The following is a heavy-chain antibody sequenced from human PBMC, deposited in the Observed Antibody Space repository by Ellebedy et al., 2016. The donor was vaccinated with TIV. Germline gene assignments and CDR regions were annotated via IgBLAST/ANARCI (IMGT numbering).Heavy chain of an antibody. CDR3: ATDRAPDGRNWYFDL. V-gene: IGHV1-8*01. D-gene: IGHD5-24*01. J-gene: IGHJ2*01. CDR2: MNPNSGNT. CDR1: GYTFTSYD. Sequence: AASVKVSCKASGYTFTSYDINWVRQAPGQGLEWMGWMNPNSGNTGYAQKFQGRVTMTRNTSISTAYMELSSLRSEDTAVYYCATDRAPDGRNWYFDLWGRGTLVTVSS.